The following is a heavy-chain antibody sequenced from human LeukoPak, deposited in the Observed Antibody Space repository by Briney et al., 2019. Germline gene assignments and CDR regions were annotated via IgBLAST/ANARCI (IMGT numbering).Heavy chain of an antibody. Sequence: SETLSLTCPVSGGSISSYYWSWIRQPPGKGLEWIGYIYYSGSTNYNPSLKSRVTISVDTSKNQFSLKLSSVTAADTAVYYCARVGGDPDYWGQGTLVTVSS. CDR1: GGSISSYY. CDR2: IYYSGST. D-gene: IGHD3-10*01. CDR3: ARVGGDPDY. V-gene: IGHV4-59*01. J-gene: IGHJ4*02.